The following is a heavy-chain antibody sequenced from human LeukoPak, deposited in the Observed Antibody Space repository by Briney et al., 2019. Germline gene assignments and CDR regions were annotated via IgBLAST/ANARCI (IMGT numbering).Heavy chain of an antibody. Sequence: PGGSLRLSCAASGFTFSNYGMSWVRQAPGKGLEWVSVISGYSSVIYYADSVKGRFTISRDNSKNTLYLQMNSVRADDTAVYYCAKDQGIGNTGSLRGAFDIWGQGTLVTVSS. CDR1: GFTFSNYG. CDR2: ISGYSSVI. D-gene: IGHD1-26*01. CDR3: AKDQGIGNTGSLRGAFDI. J-gene: IGHJ3*02. V-gene: IGHV3-23*01.